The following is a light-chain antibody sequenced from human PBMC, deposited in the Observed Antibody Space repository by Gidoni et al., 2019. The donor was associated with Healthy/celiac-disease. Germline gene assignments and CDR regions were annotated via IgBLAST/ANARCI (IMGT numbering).Light chain of an antibody. Sequence: EIALTQSPGTLSLSPGERAPLPCRASQSVSSSYLAWYHQKPGQAPRLLIYGASSRATGTPDRCSGGGSGTDFTLTISRLEPEDFAVYYCQQYGSSPSITFGQGTRLEIK. CDR2: GAS. J-gene: IGKJ5*01. V-gene: IGKV3-20*01. CDR1: QSVSSSY. CDR3: QQYGSSPSIT.